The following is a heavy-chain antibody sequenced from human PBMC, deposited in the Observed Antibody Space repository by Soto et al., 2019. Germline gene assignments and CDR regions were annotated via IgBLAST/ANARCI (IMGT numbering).Heavy chain of an antibody. D-gene: IGHD3-3*01. CDR3: ARGHYDFWSGYLPGPYYYYYGMDV. V-gene: IGHV3-30-3*01. CDR1: GFTFSSYA. Sequence: QVQLVESGGGVVQPGRSLRLSCAASGFTFSSYAMHWVRQAPGKGLEWVAVISYDGSNKYYADSVKGRVTISRDNSKNTLYLQMNSLRAEDTAVYYCARGHYDFWSGYLPGPYYYYYGMDVWGQGTTVTVSS. CDR2: ISYDGSNK. J-gene: IGHJ6*02.